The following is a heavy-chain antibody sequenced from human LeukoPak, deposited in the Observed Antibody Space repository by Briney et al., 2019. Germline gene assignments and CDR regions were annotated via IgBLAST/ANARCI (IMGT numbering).Heavy chain of an antibody. CDR3: AVSRIVGAVDVFDM. V-gene: IGHV3-64*04. CDR1: GFTFSDYP. J-gene: IGHJ3*02. CDR2: ISKNGDDT. D-gene: IGHD1-26*01. Sequence: PGGSLRLSCSASGFTFSDYPMHWVRQTPGKGLEYVSAISKNGDDTYYADSVKGRFTISRDNSKNTVSLQMNSLRDEDTAVYFCAVSRIVGAVDVFDMWGQGTMVTVSS.